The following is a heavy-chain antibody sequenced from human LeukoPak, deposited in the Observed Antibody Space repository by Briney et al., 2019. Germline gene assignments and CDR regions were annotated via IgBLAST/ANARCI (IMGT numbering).Heavy chain of an antibody. D-gene: IGHD3-10*02. J-gene: IGHJ4*02. CDR2: INPSGGST. CDR3: AGFLVPGMLDY. CDR1: GYTFTSYY. V-gene: IGHV1-46*01. Sequence: ASVKVSCKASGYTFTSYYIHWVRQAPGQGLEWMGIINPSGGSTSYAQKFQGRVTMTRDTSISTAYMELSRLRSDDTAVYYCAGFLVPGMLDYWGQGTLVTVSS.